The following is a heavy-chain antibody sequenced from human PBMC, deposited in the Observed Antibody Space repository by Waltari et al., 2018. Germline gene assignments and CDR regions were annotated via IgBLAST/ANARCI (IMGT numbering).Heavy chain of an antibody. CDR2: ISWNSGSI. J-gene: IGHJ4*02. CDR1: GFTFDDYA. Sequence: EVQLLESGGGLVQPGGSLRLSCAASGFTFDDYAMHWVRQAPGKGLEWVSGISWNSGSIGYADSVKGRFTISRDNAKNSLYLQMNSLRAEDTALYYCAKDKVPAVTMWVDYWGQGTLVTVSS. CDR3: AKDKVPAVTMWVDY. V-gene: IGHV3-9*01. D-gene: IGHD2-2*01.